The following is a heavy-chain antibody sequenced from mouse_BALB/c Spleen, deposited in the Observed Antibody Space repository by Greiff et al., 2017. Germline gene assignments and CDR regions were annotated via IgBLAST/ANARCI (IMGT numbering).Heavy chain of an antibody. CDR1: GYTFTSYN. CDR3: ARSGYYGRDYFDY. D-gene: IGHD1-1*01. CDR2: IYPGNGDT. J-gene: IGHJ2*01. Sequence: QVQLQQSGAELVKPGASVKMSCKASGYTFTSYNMHWVKQTPGQGLEWIGAIYPGNGDTSYNQKFKGKATLTADKSSSTAYMQLSSLTSEDSAVYYCARSGYYGRDYFDYWGQGTTLTVSS. V-gene: IGHV1-12*01.